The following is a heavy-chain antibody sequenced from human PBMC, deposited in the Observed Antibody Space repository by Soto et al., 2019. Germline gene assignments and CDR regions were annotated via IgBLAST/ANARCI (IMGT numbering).Heavy chain of an antibody. J-gene: IGHJ3*02. V-gene: IGHV1-69*13. CDR3: SRSYYDSSGYETHSFDI. D-gene: IGHD3-22*01. CDR2: IIPIFGTA. Sequence: ASVKVSCKASGGTFSSYAISWVRQAPGQGLEWMGGIIPIFGTANYAQKFQGRVTITADESTSTAYMELSSLRSEDTAVYYCSRSYYDSSGYETHSFDIWGQGTMVTVSS. CDR1: GGTFSSYA.